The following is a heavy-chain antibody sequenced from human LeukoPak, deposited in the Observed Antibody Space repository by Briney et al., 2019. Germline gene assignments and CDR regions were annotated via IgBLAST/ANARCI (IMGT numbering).Heavy chain of an antibody. J-gene: IGHJ5*02. V-gene: IGHV1-8*03. CDR2: MNPNSGNT. Sequence: GASVKVSCKASGYTFASYDINWVRQATGQGLEWMGWMNPNSGNTGYAQKFQGRVTITRNTSISTAYMELSSLRSEDTAVYYCAREYNWNVNWFDPWGQGTLVTVSS. D-gene: IGHD1-1*01. CDR3: AREYNWNVNWFDP. CDR1: GYTFASYD.